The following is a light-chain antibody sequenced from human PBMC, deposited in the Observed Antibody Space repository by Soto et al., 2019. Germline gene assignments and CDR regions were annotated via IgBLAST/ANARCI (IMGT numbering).Light chain of an antibody. CDR3: QKYNIITFT. V-gene: IGKV1-27*01. Sequence: DIQMTQSPSSLSASVGDRVTITCRASQGIGNSLAWYQQKRGKVPKLLIHTASTLQSGVPSRFSGSGSGTDFTLTISSLQPEDAATYYCQKYNIITFTFGPGTKVDI. J-gene: IGKJ3*01. CDR2: TAS. CDR1: QGIGNS.